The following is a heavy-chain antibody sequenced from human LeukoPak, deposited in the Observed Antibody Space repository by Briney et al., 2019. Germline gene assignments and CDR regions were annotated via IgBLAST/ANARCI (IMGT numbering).Heavy chain of an antibody. J-gene: IGHJ5*02. Sequence: ASVKVSCKASGYTFTGYYMHWVRQAPGQGLEWMGWINPSTGGTNYAQKFQGRVTMTRDTSISTAYMELSRLKSDGTAVYYCARTVVPAAINWFDPWGQGTLVTVSS. CDR3: ARTVVPAAINWFDP. CDR1: GYTFTGYY. V-gene: IGHV1-2*02. CDR2: INPSTGGT. D-gene: IGHD2-2*01.